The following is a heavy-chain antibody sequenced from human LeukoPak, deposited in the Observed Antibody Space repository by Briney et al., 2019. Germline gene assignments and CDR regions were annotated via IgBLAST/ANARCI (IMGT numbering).Heavy chain of an antibody. J-gene: IGHJ3*02. CDR3: ARDTYYYDSSGYPRAFDI. CDR1: GFTFSSYS. D-gene: IGHD3-22*01. CDR2: ISSSSSYI. Sequence: GGSLRLSCAASGFTFSSYSMNWVRQAPGKGLEWVSSISSSSSYIYYADSVKGRFTISRDNAKNSLYLQMNSLRAEDTAVYYCARDTYYYDSSGYPRAFDIWGQGTMVTVSS. V-gene: IGHV3-21*01.